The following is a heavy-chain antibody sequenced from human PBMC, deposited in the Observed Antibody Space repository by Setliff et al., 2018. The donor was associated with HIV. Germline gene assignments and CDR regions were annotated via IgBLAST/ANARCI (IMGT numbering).Heavy chain of an antibody. Sequence: ASVKVSCKASGGTFSSYAISWVRQAPGQGLEWMGWSSTNTGNPTYAQGFTGRFVFSLDTSVTTAYVQIISLEAEDTAVYYCARASGGSYGFDYWGQGTLVTVSS. J-gene: IGHJ4*02. CDR1: GGTFSSYA. CDR3: ARASGGSYGFDY. V-gene: IGHV7-4-1*02. CDR2: SSTNTGNP. D-gene: IGHD3-16*01.